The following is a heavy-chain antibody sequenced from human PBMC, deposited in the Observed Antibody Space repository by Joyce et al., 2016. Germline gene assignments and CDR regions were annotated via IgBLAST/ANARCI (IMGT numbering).Heavy chain of an antibody. V-gene: IGHV3-30*18. J-gene: IGHJ4*02. CDR3: AKILTATYSSGWFLDY. Sequence: QVQLVESGGGVVQPGRSLRLSCAASGLPLSNYGVHWVRQAPGKGLEWVAVISNDGIYKYYADSVKGRFTISRDNSKNTVFLEMNSLRAEDTAVYYCAKILTATYSSGWFLDYWGQGTLVTVSS. CDR1: GLPLSNYG. CDR2: ISNDGIYK. D-gene: IGHD6-25*01.